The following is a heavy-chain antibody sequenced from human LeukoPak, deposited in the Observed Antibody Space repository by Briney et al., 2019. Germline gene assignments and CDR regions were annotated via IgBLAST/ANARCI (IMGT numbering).Heavy chain of an antibody. J-gene: IGHJ4*02. CDR3: ARDLFGGVYYFDY. V-gene: IGHV3-48*04. CDR1: GFTFNTFS. D-gene: IGHD3-16*01. CDR2: LSGSSNTV. Sequence: GGSLRLSCAASGFTFNTFSMNWVRQAPGKGLEWISYLSGSSNTVHYADSVKGRFTISRDNAKNSLYLQMNSLRAEDTAVYYCARDLFGGVYYFDYWGQGTLVTVSS.